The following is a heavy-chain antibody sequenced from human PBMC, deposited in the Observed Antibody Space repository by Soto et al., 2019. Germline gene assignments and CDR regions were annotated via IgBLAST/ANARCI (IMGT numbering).Heavy chain of an antibody. CDR2: TYYRSKWYN. V-gene: IGHV6-1*01. Sequence: SQTLSLTCAISGDSVSSNSAAWNWIRQSPSRGLEWLGRTYYRSKWYNDYAVSVKSRITINPDTSKNQFSLQLNSVTPEDTAVYYFARDRSQGYYSHYYYGMDVWGQGTTVTVSS. D-gene: IGHD5-12*01. J-gene: IGHJ6*02. CDR1: GDSVSSNSAA. CDR3: ARDRSQGYYSHYYYGMDV.